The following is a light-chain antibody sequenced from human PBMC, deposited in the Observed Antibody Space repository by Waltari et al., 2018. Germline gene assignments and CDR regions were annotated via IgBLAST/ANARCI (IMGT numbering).Light chain of an antibody. CDR2: GAS. V-gene: IGKV3-15*01. J-gene: IGKJ5*01. CDR1: QSVSNN. CDR3: QQYSNWPPIT. Sequence: SPATLSVSPGERATLSCRASQSVSNNLAWYQQKPGQAPRLLIYGASTRATGIPARFSGTGSGTEFTLTIDSLQSEDFAVYYCQQYSNWPPITFGQGTRLEIK.